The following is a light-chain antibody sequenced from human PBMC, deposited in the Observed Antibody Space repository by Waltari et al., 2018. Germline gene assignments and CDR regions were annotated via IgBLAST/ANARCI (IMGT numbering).Light chain of an antibody. Sequence: DIQMAQSPSSLSASVGDRVTITCRASQSIDSYLNWYQQKPGKAPKLLIYAASTLQSGVPARFSGSGSGTDFTLTISSLQPEDCATYYCQQSDSIPPQFTFGPGTKVDIK. CDR3: QQSDSIPPQFT. CDR2: AAS. J-gene: IGKJ3*01. CDR1: QSIDSY. V-gene: IGKV1-39*01.